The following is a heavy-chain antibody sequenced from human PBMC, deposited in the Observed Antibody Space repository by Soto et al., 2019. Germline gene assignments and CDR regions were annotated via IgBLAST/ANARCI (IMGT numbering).Heavy chain of an antibody. CDR1: GGCLSSYY. CDR2: TYTSGST. Sequence: LCLSSNASGGCLSSYYWSWIRRHALKGLESIGRTYTSGSTNYNPPLKSRVTMAVDTSKNQFSLKLSSVTAADTAVYYCARDRVEVTRDFWSRYYPASYHYGMDFWGQGTPVTVSS. V-gene: IGHV4-4*07. D-gene: IGHD3-3*01. J-gene: IGHJ6*01. CDR3: ARDRVEVTRDFWSRYYPASYHYGMDF.